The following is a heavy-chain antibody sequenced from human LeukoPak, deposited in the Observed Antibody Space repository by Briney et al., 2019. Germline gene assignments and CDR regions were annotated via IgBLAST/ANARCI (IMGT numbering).Heavy chain of an antibody. D-gene: IGHD3-16*01. CDR2: ISSSSSTI. Sequence: GGSLRLSCAASGFTFTSYELYWVRQAPGKGLEWISYISSSSSTIKYADSVRGRFTISRADARESLFLQMNSLRAEDTAIYYCGASRQYVGAFDIWGQGTLVTVSS. J-gene: IGHJ3*02. V-gene: IGHV3-48*03. CDR3: GASRQYVGAFDI. CDR1: GFTFTSYE.